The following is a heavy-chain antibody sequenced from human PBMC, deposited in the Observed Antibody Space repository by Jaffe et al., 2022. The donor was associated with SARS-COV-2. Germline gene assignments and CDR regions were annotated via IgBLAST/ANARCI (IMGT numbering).Heavy chain of an antibody. CDR2: ISYDGSNK. V-gene: IGHV3-30*04. CDR3: ARDYLDSSSWYHYYYYYYYMDV. D-gene: IGHD6-13*01. CDR1: GFTFSSYA. Sequence: QVQLVESGGGVVQPGRSLRLSCAASGFTFSSYAMHWVRQAPGKGLEWVAVISYDGSNKYYADSVKGRFTISRDNSKNTLYLQMNSLRAEDTAVYYCARDYLDSSSWYHYYYYYYYMDVWGKGTTVTVSS. J-gene: IGHJ6*03.